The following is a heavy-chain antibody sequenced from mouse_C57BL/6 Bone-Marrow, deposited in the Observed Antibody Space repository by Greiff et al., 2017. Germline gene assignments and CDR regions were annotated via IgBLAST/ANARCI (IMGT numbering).Heavy chain of an antibody. J-gene: IGHJ3*01. CDR3: AREGYGNPWFAY. Sequence: EVQLQQSGPELVKPGASVKIPCKASGYTFTDYNMDWVKQSHGKSLEWIGDINPNNGGTIYNQKFKGKATLTVDKSSSTAYMELRSLTSEDTAVYYCAREGYGNPWFAYWGQGTLVTVSA. CDR2: INPNNGGT. CDR1: GYTFTDYN. D-gene: IGHD2-1*01. V-gene: IGHV1-18*01.